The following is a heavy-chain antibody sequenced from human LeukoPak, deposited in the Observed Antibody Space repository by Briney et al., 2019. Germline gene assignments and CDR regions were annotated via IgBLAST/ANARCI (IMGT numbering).Heavy chain of an antibody. J-gene: IGHJ4*02. V-gene: IGHV4-59*11. CDR3: ARHRVDYYDSSGYFSALFDY. Sequence: PSETLSLTCTVSGGSISSHYWSWIRQPPGKGLEWIGYIYYSGSTNYNPSLKSRVTISVDTSKNQFSLKLSSVTAADTAVYYCARHRVDYYDSSGYFSALFDYWGQGTLVTVSS. D-gene: IGHD3-22*01. CDR2: IYYSGST. CDR1: GGSISSHY.